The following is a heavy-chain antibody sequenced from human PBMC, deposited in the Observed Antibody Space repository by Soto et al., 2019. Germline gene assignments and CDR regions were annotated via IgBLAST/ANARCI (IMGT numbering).Heavy chain of an antibody. Sequence: EVQLVESGGGLVQPGRSLRLSCTASGFTFDDYAMSWFRQAPGKGLEWVGFIRSKAYGGTTEYAASVKGRFTISRDDSKSIVYLQMNSLKIEDTAVYYCSRGSYYGSGSYVWGYWGQGTLATVSS. D-gene: IGHD3-10*01. CDR1: GFTFDDYA. CDR2: IRSKAYGGTT. J-gene: IGHJ4*02. CDR3: SRGSYYGSGSYVWGY. V-gene: IGHV3-49*03.